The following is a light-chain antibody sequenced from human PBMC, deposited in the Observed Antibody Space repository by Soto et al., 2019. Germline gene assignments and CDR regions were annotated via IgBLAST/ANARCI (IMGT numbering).Light chain of an antibody. J-gene: IGLJ2*01. CDR3: SSYTSSSTYVV. CDR1: SSDVGGYNY. CDR2: EVS. Sequence: QSALTQPASVSGSPGQSITISCTGTSSDVGGYNYVSWYQQHPGKAPKHMIYEVSNRPSGVSNRFSGSKSGNTASLTISGLQAEDEADYYCSSYTSSSTYVVFGGGTKVTVL. V-gene: IGLV2-14*01.